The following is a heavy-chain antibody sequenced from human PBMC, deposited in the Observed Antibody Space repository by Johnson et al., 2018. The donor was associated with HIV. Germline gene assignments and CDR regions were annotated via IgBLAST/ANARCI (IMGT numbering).Heavy chain of an antibody. J-gene: IGHJ3*02. Sequence: QVQLVESGGGVVQPGRSLRLSCAASGFTFSSYGMHWFRQAPGKWLEWVAFIRYDGSNKYHADSVKGRFTISRDNSKNTLYLQMNSLRAEDTAVYYCARDTEYGSNWYAFDIWGQGTMVTVSS. CDR2: IRYDGSNK. CDR3: ARDTEYGSNWYAFDI. D-gene: IGHD6-13*01. V-gene: IGHV3-30*02. CDR1: GFTFSSYG.